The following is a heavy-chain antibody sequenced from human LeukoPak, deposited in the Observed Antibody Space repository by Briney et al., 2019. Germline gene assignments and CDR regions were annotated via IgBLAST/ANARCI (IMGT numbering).Heavy chain of an antibody. Sequence: GGTLRLSCEVSGLDFSIAWLSGVDQTAGKGGDGVGRIKPRMHGETTDYAAPVEGRFHISRDGSRNTVNLHMYGLITEDTAIYYCAHIGKAPAVLEHWGQGTLVTVSS. J-gene: IGHJ4*02. CDR1: GLDFSIAW. CDR2: IKPRMHGETT. CDR3: AHIGKAPAVLEH. D-gene: IGHD3-3*01. V-gene: IGHV3-15*01.